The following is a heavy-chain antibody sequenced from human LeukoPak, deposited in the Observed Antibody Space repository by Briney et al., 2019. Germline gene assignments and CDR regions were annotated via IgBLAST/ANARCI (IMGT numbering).Heavy chain of an antibody. CDR3: ARDSRVIAAAGAQIDY. Sequence: SETLSLTCTVSGNSISSGDNYWSWIRQPAGKGLEWIGRIYTSGSTNYNPSLKSRVTISGDTSKNQFSLRLSSVTAADTAVYYCARDSRVIAAAGAQIDYWGQGTLVTVSS. CDR2: IYTSGST. J-gene: IGHJ4*02. D-gene: IGHD6-13*01. V-gene: IGHV4-61*02. CDR1: GNSISSGDNY.